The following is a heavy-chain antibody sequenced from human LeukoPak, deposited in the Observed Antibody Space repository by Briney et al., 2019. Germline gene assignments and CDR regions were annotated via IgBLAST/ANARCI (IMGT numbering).Heavy chain of an antibody. J-gene: IGHJ4*02. CDR3: AKRAAGSKNFDF. CDR2: ISSSSSTI. CDR1: GFTFSSYS. V-gene: IGHV3-48*01. D-gene: IGHD6-13*01. Sequence: GGSLRLSCAASGFTFSSYSMNWVRQAPGKGLEWVSYISSSSSTIYYADSVKGRFTISRDISKNTLFLHVSGLRAEDTAVYYCAKRAAGSKNFDFWGQGTLVTVSS.